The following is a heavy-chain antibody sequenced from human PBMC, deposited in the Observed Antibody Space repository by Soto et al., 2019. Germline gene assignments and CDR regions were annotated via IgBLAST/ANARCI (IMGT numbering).Heavy chain of an antibody. J-gene: IGHJ6*02. CDR2: IIPIFGTA. CDR1: GGTFSSYA. V-gene: IGHV1-69*06. Sequence: QVQLVQSGAEVKKPGSSVKVSCKASGGTFSSYAISWVRQAPGQGLEWMGGIIPIFGTANYAQKFQGRVTMTEDKSTSTAYMELSSLTSEDTAVYYCARDIANPSSSSWDYYYYGMDVWGQGTTVTVSS. D-gene: IGHD6-13*01. CDR3: ARDIANPSSSSWDYYYYGMDV.